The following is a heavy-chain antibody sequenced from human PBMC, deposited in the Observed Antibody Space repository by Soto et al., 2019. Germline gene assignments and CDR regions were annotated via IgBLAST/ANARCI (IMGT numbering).Heavy chain of an antibody. CDR1: GYTLTELS. CDR2: FDPEDGET. V-gene: IGHV1-24*01. Sequence: ASVKVSCKVSGYTLTELSMHWVRQAPGKGLEWMGGFDPEDGETIYAQKFQGRVTMTEDTSTDTAYMELSSLRSEDTAVYYCATNTWKGFQLVYYYYGMDVWGQGTTVTVSS. D-gene: IGHD6-13*01. CDR3: ATNTWKGFQLVYYYYGMDV. J-gene: IGHJ6*02.